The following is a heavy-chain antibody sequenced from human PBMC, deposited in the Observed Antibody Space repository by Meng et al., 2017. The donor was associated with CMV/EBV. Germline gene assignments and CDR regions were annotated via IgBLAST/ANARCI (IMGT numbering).Heavy chain of an antibody. V-gene: IGHV4-39*07. Sequence: SETLSLTCTVSGGSISSSSYYWGWIRQPPGKGLEWIGSIYYSGSTYYNPSLKSRVTISVDTSKNQFSLKLSSVTAADTAVYYCARDSNCSGGSCHSRDYYGMDVWGQGTTVTVSS. D-gene: IGHD2-15*01. CDR2: IYYSGST. CDR3: ARDSNCSGGSCHSRDYYGMDV. CDR1: GGSISSSSYY. J-gene: IGHJ6*02.